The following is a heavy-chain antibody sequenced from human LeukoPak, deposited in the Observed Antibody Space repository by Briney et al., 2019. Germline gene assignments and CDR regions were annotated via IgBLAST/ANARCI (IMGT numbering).Heavy chain of an antibody. CDR2: ISGSGGST. CDR1: GFTFSSYG. CDR3: AKHSGLRGVFDY. V-gene: IGHV3-23*01. J-gene: IGHJ4*02. D-gene: IGHD1-26*01. Sequence: GGSLRLSCAASGFTFSSYGMSWVRQAPGKGLEWVSGISGSGGSTYYADSVKGRFTISRDNSKNTLYLQMNSLRAEDTAVYYCAKHSGLRGVFDYWGQGTLATVSS.